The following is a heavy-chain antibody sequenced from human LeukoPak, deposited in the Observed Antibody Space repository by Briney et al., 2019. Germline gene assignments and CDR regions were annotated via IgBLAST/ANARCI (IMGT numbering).Heavy chain of an antibody. J-gene: IGHJ4*02. CDR2: INPSGGST. D-gene: IGHD5-18*01. CDR3: ARDLSSKYSYGFSAGY. CDR1: GYTFTSYY. Sequence: ASVKVSCKASGYTFTSYYMQWVRQAPGQGLEWMGIINPSGGSTSYAQKFQGRVTMTRDTSTSTVYMELSSLRSEDTAVYYCARDLSSKYSYGFSAGYWGQGTLVTVSS. V-gene: IGHV1-46*01.